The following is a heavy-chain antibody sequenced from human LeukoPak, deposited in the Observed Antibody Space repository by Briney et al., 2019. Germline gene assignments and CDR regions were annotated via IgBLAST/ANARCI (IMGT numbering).Heavy chain of an antibody. D-gene: IGHD5-24*01. Sequence: PSQTLSLTCTVSGGSISSGGYYWSWIRQPPGKGLEWIGYIYHSGSTYYNPSLKSRVTISVDTSKNQFSLKLSSVTAADTAVYYCARQEMATKFDYWGQGTLVTVSS. CDR1: GGSISSGGYY. V-gene: IGHV4-30-2*01. CDR3: ARQEMATKFDY. CDR2: IYHSGST. J-gene: IGHJ4*02.